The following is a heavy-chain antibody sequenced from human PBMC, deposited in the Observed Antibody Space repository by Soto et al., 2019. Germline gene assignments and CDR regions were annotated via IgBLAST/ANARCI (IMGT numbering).Heavy chain of an antibody. CDR1: GGTFSSHA. D-gene: IGHD6-6*01. J-gene: IGHJ3*02. CDR2: IIPIFGTA. Sequence: SVKVSCKASGGTFSSHAISWVRQAPGQGLEWMGGIIPIFGTANYAQKFQGRVTITADESTSTAYMELSSLRSEDTAVYYFARDSSSSSSSPTYDAFDIWGQGTMVTVSS. V-gene: IGHV1-69*13. CDR3: ARDSSSSSSSPTYDAFDI.